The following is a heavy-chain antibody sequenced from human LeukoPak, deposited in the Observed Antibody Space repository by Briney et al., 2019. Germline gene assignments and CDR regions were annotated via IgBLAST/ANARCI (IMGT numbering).Heavy chain of an antibody. Sequence: KTGGSLRLSCAASEFTFNSAWMNWVRQAPGKGLEWLGRVKSKTDGGTTDYAAPVKGRFTISRDDSKNTLYLQMNSLKTEDTAVYYCASVGGRPLYYFDYWGQGTLVTVSS. CDR3: ASVGGRPLYYFDY. CDR2: VKSKTDGGTT. D-gene: IGHD6-25*01. V-gene: IGHV3-15*01. CDR1: EFTFNSAW. J-gene: IGHJ4*02.